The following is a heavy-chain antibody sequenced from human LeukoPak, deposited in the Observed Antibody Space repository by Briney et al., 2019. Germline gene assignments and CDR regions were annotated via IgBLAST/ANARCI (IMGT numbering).Heavy chain of an antibody. CDR1: GFTFNSYA. V-gene: IGHV3-23*01. CDR3: AKGWSVTMVMAAPGD. Sequence: GGSLRLSCAASGFTFNSYAMSWVRQAPGKGLEWVSGISANGAKTYYADSVKGRFTISRDNSKNTQSLQMNSLRAKDTALYYCAKGWSVTMVMAAPGDWGQGALVTVSS. CDR2: ISANGAKT. D-gene: IGHD3-10*01. J-gene: IGHJ4*02.